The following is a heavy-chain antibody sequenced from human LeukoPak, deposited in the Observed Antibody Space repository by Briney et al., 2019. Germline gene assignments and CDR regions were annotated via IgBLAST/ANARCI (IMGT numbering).Heavy chain of an antibody. CDR3: ASSMVRGGPDAFDI. CDR1: GGSISSSSYY. Sequence: SETLSLTCTVSGGSISSSSYYWGWIRQPPGKGLEWIGSIYYSGSTYYNPSLKSRVTISVDRSKNQFSLKLSSVTAADTAVYYCASSMVRGGPDAFDIWGQGTMVTVSS. V-gene: IGHV4-39*07. CDR2: IYYSGST. D-gene: IGHD3-10*01. J-gene: IGHJ3*02.